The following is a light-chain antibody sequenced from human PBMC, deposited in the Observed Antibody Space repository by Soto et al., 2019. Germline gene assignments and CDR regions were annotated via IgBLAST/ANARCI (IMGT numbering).Light chain of an antibody. CDR1: ENIKSW. J-gene: IGKJ2*01. V-gene: IGKV1-5*03. CDR3: QQDNSYPNT. Sequence: DIQMTQSPSTLSASVGDRVSIACRASENIKSWLAWYQQQPGKAPKLLIYKASSLQSGVPSRFSGSGSGTEFTLTISSLQADDFATYYCQQDNSYPNTFGQGTRLEIK. CDR2: KAS.